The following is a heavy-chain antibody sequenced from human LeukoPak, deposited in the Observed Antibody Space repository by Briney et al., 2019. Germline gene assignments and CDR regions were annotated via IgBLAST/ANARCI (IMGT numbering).Heavy chain of an antibody. Sequence: GGALRLSCVASGFTFSSYSVNWVRQAPRKGLEWVSYISSSTSIIYYADPVKGRFTISRDNAKNSLYLQMNSLRAEDPGVYYCARGFDYWGQGTLVTVSS. J-gene: IGHJ4*02. V-gene: IGHV3-48*01. CDR1: GFTFSSYS. CDR3: ARGFDY. CDR2: ISSSTSII.